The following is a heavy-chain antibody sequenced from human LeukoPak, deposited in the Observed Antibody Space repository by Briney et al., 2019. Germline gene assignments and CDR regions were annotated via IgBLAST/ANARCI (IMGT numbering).Heavy chain of an antibody. Sequence: PGGSLRLSLAASGFPVSSNYISWVRQAPGKGLEWVADNYSGGRTYYVDSVKDRFIIPRDNSKNTLYLKMNSLRAEDTAVYYCARERVTGTTWGQGTLVTVSS. CDR3: ARERVTGTT. V-gene: IGHV3-53*01. J-gene: IGHJ5*02. CDR2: NYSGGRT. D-gene: IGHD1-7*01. CDR1: GFPVSSNY.